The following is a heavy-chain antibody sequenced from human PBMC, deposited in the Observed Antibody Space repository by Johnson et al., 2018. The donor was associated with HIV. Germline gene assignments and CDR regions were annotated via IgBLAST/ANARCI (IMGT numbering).Heavy chain of an antibody. J-gene: IGHJ3*02. D-gene: IGHD5-24*01. Sequence: VQLVESRGVLVQPGGSLRLSCAASGFTVSSYYMSWVRQAPGKGLEWVSVLFSGGTTYYADSVKGRFTISRDNSKNTLYLQMNSLRAEDTAVYNCARACRDGYTCDAFDIWGQGTMVTVSS. CDR2: LFSGGTT. CDR1: GFTVSSYY. V-gene: IGHV3-66*01. CDR3: ARACRDGYTCDAFDI.